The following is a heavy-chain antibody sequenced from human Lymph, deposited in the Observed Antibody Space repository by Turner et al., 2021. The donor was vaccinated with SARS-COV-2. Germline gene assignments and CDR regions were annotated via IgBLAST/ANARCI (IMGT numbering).Heavy chain of an antibody. V-gene: IGHV1-18*01. J-gene: IGHJ4*02. D-gene: IGHD6-19*01. CDR3: ARFTASIEVTGRYFDY. CDR2: ISVYNGNT. Sequence: QVQTVQSGAEVKKPGASVKVSCQASDYTFTSYGISWVRQAPGQGLEWMGWISVYNGNTNYAQKLQGRVTMTTDTSTSTAYMELRSRGSDDTSVYYCARFTASIEVTGRYFDYWGQGTLVTVSS. CDR1: DYTFTSYG.